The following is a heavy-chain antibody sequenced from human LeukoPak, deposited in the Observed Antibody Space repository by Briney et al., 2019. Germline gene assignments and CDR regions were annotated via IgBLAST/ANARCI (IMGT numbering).Heavy chain of an antibody. J-gene: IGHJ4*02. CDR3: AKDQLLYPSAVDY. D-gene: IGHD2-2*02. CDR1: GFTFSSYA. Sequence: GGSLRLSCAASGFTFSSYAMSWVRQAPGKGLEWVSAISGSGGSTYYADSVKGRFTIARDNSKTTLYLQMNSLRAEDTAVYYCAKDQLLYPSAVDYWGQGTLVTVSS. V-gene: IGHV3-23*01. CDR2: ISGSGGST.